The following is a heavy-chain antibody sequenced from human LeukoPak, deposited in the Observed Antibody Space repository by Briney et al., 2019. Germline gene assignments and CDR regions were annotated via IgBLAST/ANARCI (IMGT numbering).Heavy chain of an antibody. CDR2: FDPEDGET. CDR3: ATPPHMITFGGVIRNADAFDI. Sequence: ASVKVSCKVSGYTLTELSMHWVRQAPGKGLEWMGGFDPEDGETIYAQKFQGRVTMTEDTSTDTAYMELSSLRSEDTAVYYCATPPHMITFGGVIRNADAFDIWGQGTMVTVSS. CDR1: GYTLTELS. D-gene: IGHD3-16*01. J-gene: IGHJ3*02. V-gene: IGHV1-24*01.